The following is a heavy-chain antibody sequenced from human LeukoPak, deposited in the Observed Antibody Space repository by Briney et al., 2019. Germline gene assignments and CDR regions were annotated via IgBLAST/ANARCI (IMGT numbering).Heavy chain of an antibody. Sequence: GGSLRLSCVASGFTFSDYGLNWVRQAPGKGLEWVSAISGRGDRTFYADSVKGRFTVSRDNSRATLYLQMNSLTAEDTAVYHCVKGWTGHSTACYLDWGQGTLVTVSS. D-gene: IGHD2-2*01. CDR1: GFTFSDYG. V-gene: IGHV3-23*01. J-gene: IGHJ4*02. CDR2: ISGRGDRT. CDR3: VKGWTGHSTACYLD.